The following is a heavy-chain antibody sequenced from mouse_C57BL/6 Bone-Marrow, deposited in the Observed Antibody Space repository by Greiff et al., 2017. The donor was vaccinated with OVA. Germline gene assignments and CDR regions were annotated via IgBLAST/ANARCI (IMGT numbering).Heavy chain of an antibody. CDR2: IYPRDGST. V-gene: IGHV1-85*01. CDR3: ARWDYAWFAY. J-gene: IGHJ3*01. Sequence: QVHVKQSGPELVKPGASVKLSCKASGYTFTSYDINWVKQRPGQGLEWIGWIYPRDGSTKYNEKFKGKATLTVDTSSSTAYMELHSLTSEDAAVYFCARWDYAWFAYWGQGTLVTVSA. D-gene: IGHD1-1*01. CDR1: GYTFTSYD.